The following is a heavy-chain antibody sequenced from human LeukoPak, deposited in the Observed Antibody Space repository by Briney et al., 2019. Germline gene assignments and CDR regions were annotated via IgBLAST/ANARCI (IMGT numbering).Heavy chain of an antibody. CDR2: MNPNSGNT. Sequence: GASVKVSCKASGYTFTSYDINWVRQATGQGLEWMGWMNPNSGNTGYAQKFQGRVTMTRNTSISTAYMELSSLRSEDTAVYYCARDRADPYYYYYMDVWGKGTTVTVSS. J-gene: IGHJ6*03. V-gene: IGHV1-8*01. CDR3: ARDRADPYYYYYMDV. D-gene: IGHD3-10*01. CDR1: GYTFTSYD.